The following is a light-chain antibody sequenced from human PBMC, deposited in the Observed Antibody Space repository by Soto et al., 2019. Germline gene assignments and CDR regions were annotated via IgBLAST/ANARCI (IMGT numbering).Light chain of an antibody. Sequence: QAVVTQPPSASGTPGQTVTMSCSGTSSNIGSNAVNWFQHLPGTAPKLLIYSNRQRPSGVPDRFSASKSGTSASLAISGLQSDDEAVYYCTTWDDTLNGRVFGGGTKLTVL. CDR3: TTWDDTLNGRV. J-gene: IGLJ3*02. V-gene: IGLV1-44*01. CDR2: SNR. CDR1: SSNIGSNA.